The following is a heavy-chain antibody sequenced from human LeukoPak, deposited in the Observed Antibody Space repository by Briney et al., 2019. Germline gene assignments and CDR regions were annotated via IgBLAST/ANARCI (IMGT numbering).Heavy chain of an antibody. CDR2: IIPIFGTA. Sequence: SVKVSCKASGGTFSSYAISWVRQAPGQGLEWMGGIIPIFGTANYAQKFQGRVTMTEDTSTDTAYMELSSLRSEDTAVYYCATVGINYYDSSGYYSRKKYNWFDPWGQGTLVTVSS. D-gene: IGHD3-22*01. CDR1: GGTFSSYA. V-gene: IGHV1-69*06. J-gene: IGHJ5*02. CDR3: ATVGINYYDSSGYYSRKKYNWFDP.